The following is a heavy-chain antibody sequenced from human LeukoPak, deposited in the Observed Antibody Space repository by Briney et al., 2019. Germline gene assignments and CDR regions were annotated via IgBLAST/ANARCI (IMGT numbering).Heavy chain of an antibody. CDR3: ARRYCSSTSCYVVDY. J-gene: IGHJ4*02. V-gene: IGHV3-21*01. CDR2: ISSSSSYI. CDR1: GFTFSSYS. Sequence: GGSLRLSCAASGFTFSSYSMNWVRQAPGKGLEWVSSISSSSSYIYYADSVKGRFTISRDNAKNSLYLQMNSLRAEDTAVYYCARRYCSSTSCYVVDYWGQGTLVTVSS. D-gene: IGHD2-2*01.